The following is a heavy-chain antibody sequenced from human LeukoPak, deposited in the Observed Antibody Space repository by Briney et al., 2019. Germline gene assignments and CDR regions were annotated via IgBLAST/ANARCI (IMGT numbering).Heavy chain of an antibody. Sequence: PGGSLRLSCAASGFTFSSYAMSWVRQAPGKGLEWVSAISGSGGATYYADSVKGRFTISRDNSKNTLYLQMNSLRAEDTAVYYCAKDPPYDFWSGYYLGWGQGTLVTVSS. CDR3: AKDPPYDFWSGYYLG. CDR2: ISGSGGAT. CDR1: GFTFSSYA. V-gene: IGHV3-23*01. D-gene: IGHD3-3*01. J-gene: IGHJ4*02.